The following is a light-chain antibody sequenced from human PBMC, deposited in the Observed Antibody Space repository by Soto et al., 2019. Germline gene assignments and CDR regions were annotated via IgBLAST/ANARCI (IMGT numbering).Light chain of an antibody. J-gene: IGKJ1*01. CDR1: QNIDMY. V-gene: IGKV1-39*01. Sequence: IQVTQSPSSLSASVGDTVTISCRASQNIDMYLNWYQQKPGKAPRVLISGASSLQSGVPSRFSGSGSGTDFTLTINSLQPEDFASYFCQHTFNSPPWTFGQGTKVDIK. CDR3: QHTFNSPPWT. CDR2: GAS.